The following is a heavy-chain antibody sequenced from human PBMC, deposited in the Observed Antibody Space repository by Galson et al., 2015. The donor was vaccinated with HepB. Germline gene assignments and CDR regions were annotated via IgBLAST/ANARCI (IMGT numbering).Heavy chain of an antibody. CDR3: TTPSFGELSYYYYGMDV. D-gene: IGHD3-10*01. Sequence: YLRLSCAASGFTFSNAWMSWVRQAPGKGLEWVGRIKSKTDGGTTDYAAPVKGRFTISRDDSKNTLYLQMNSLKTEDTAVYYCTTPSFGELSYYYYGMDVWGQGTTVTVSS. J-gene: IGHJ6*02. CDR1: GFTFSNAW. V-gene: IGHV3-15*01. CDR2: IKSKTDGGTT.